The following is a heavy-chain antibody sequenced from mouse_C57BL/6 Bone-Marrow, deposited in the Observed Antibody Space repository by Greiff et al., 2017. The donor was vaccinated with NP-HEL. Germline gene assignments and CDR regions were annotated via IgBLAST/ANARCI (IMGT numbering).Heavy chain of an antibody. Sequence: QVTLKVSGPGILQSSQTLSLTCSFSGFSLTTSGMGVSWIRQPSGKGLEWLAHIYWDDDKRYNPSLKSRLTISKDTSRNQVFLKITSVDTADTATYYCARRRFTTVVANWYFDVWGTGTTVTVSS. D-gene: IGHD1-1*01. CDR1: GFSLTTSGMG. V-gene: IGHV8-12*01. CDR2: IYWDDDK. J-gene: IGHJ1*03. CDR3: ARRRFTTVVANWYFDV.